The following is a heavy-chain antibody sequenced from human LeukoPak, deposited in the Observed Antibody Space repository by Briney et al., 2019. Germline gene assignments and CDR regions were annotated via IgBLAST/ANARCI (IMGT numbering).Heavy chain of an antibody. J-gene: IGHJ4*02. D-gene: IGHD3-22*01. V-gene: IGHV4-59*08. CDR1: SGSISRYF. CDR2: IFSSGST. CDR3: ARLYYDRSGFFPNYFDS. Sequence: SETLSLTCTVSSGSISRYFWSWIRQPPGKGLEWLGHIFSSGSTTYNPSLKSRVSISLDTSKSHSSLELRSVTAADTAIYFCARLYYDRSGFFPNYFDSWGQGTLVTVSS.